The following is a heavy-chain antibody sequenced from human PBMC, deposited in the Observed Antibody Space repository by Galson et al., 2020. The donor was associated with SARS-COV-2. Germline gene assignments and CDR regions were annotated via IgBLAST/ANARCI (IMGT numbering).Heavy chain of an antibody. CDR1: GFTFSSYA. D-gene: IGHD2-2*01. Sequence: TGGSLRLSCAASGFTFSSYAMHWVRQAPGKGLEWVAVISYDGSNNYYADSVKGRFTISRDNSKNTLYLQMNSLRAEDTAVYYCARELVYYGMDVWGQGTTVTVSS. CDR2: ISYDGSNN. J-gene: IGHJ6*02. CDR3: ARELVYYGMDV. V-gene: IGHV3-30*04.